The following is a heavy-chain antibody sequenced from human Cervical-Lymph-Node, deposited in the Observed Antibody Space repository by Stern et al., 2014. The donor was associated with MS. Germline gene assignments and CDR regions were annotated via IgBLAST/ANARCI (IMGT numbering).Heavy chain of an antibody. D-gene: IGHD3-10*01. J-gene: IGHJ5*01. CDR1: GHTFA. Sequence: QVQLVPSGAEVKKPGASVKVSCKASGHTFAVHWVRQAPGQRLEWMGRIITGNGDTNYSQKFQGRVTITRDTFASTAYMELRSLRSEDTAVYYCTSLSGPLDSWGQGTLVTVSS. CDR2: IITGNGDT. V-gene: IGHV1-3*04. CDR3: TSLSGPLDS.